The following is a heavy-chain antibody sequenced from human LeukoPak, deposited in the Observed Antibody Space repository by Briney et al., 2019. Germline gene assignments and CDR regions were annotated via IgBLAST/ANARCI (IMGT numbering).Heavy chain of an antibody. D-gene: IGHD6-19*01. CDR3: AKGVAVAGTSNYFDY. V-gene: IGHV3-23*01. CDR2: ISGSGGST. Sequence: PGGSLRLSCAASGFTFSSYAMSWVRQAPGKGLEWVSAISGSGGSTYYADSVKGRFTISRDNSKNTLYLQMNSLRAEDTAVYYRAKGVAVAGTSNYFDYWGQGTLVAVSS. CDR1: GFTFSSYA. J-gene: IGHJ4*02.